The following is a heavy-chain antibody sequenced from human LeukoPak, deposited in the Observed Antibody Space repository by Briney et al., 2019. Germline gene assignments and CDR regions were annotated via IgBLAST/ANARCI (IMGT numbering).Heavy chain of an antibody. D-gene: IGHD3-22*01. CDR1: GFTFSDYY. CDR3: ARGRMDYDSSGPGYNWFDP. V-gene: IGHV3-11*04. J-gene: IGHJ5*02. CDR2: ISSSGSTI. Sequence: PGGSLRLSCAASGFTFSDYYMSWIRQAPGKGLEWVSYISSSGSTIYYADSVKGRFTISRDNAKNSLYLQMNSLRAEDTAVYYCARGRMDYDSSGPGYNWFDPWGQGTLVTVSS.